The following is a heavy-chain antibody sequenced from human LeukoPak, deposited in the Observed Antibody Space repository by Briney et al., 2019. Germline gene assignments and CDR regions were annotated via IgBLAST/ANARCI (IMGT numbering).Heavy chain of an antibody. Sequence: ASVKVSCKASGYTFTGYYMHWVRQAPGQGLEWMGWINPNSGGTNYAQKFQGRVTMTRDTPISTAYMELSRLRSDDTAVYYCARDAIAAARSKQRNWFDPWGQGTLVTVSS. CDR2: INPNSGGT. CDR3: ARDAIAAARSKQRNWFDP. CDR1: GYTFTGYY. D-gene: IGHD6-13*01. J-gene: IGHJ5*02. V-gene: IGHV1-2*02.